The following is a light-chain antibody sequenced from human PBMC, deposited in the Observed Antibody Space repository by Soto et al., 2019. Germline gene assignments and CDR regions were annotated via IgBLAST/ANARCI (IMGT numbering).Light chain of an antibody. CDR1: QTVLYSSNNKIQ. CDR2: WAT. CDR3: QQFRSGLFI. V-gene: IGKV4-1*01. Sequence: DIVMTQSPESLAVPLGERATIKCKSSQTVLYSSNNKIQFAWYRQKPGQPPEILIYWATTRESGVPDRFSGSGSGTDFALSISSLQVEDVAVYCCQQFRSGLFIFGPGTRVDVK. J-gene: IGKJ3*01.